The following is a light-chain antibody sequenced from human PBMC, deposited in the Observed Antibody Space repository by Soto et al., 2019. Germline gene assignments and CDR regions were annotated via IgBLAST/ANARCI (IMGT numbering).Light chain of an antibody. CDR1: QSVSNN. J-gene: IGKJ1*01. CDR3: QQYGSSGT. CDR2: GAS. V-gene: IGKV3-20*01. Sequence: EIVMTQSPATLSVSPGERATLSCRASQSVSNNLAWYQQKPGQAPRLLISGASNRATGIPDRFSGSGSGTDFTLTISRLEPEDFAVYYCQQYGSSGTFGQGTKVDI.